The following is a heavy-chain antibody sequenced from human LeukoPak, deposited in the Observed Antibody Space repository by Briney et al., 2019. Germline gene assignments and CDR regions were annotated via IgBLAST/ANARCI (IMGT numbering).Heavy chain of an antibody. CDR1: GFTFSSYG. CDR3: AKGHYGDNYYYGRDG. Sequence: GGSLRLSCAASGFTFSSYGMHWVRQAPGKGLEWVSVISYDGTNKYYADSVKGRFTISRDNSKNTVYLQMNSLRAEDTAVYYCAKGHYGDNYYYGRDGWGKGTKV. CDR2: ISYDGTNK. J-gene: IGHJ6*04. D-gene: IGHD4-17*01. V-gene: IGHV3-30*18.